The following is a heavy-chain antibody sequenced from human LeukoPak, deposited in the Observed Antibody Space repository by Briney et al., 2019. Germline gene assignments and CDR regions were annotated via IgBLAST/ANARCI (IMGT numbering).Heavy chain of an antibody. V-gene: IGHV3-9*01. J-gene: IGHJ4*02. CDR3: AKGVGSSSALYD. CDR1: GFTFDDYA. Sequence: GGSLRLSCAASGFTFDDYAMPWVRHAPGKGLEWVSGISWNSGSIGYADSVKGRFTISRDNAKNSLYLQTNSLRAEDTALYYCAKGVGSSSALYDWGQGTLVTVSS. CDR2: ISWNSGSI. D-gene: IGHD6-6*01.